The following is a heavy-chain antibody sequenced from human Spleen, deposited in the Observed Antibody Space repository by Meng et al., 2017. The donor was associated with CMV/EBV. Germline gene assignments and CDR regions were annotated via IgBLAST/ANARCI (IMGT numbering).Heavy chain of an antibody. CDR3: AKEAAITAHWYFDL. D-gene: IGHD2-21*01. J-gene: IGHJ2*01. CDR1: GFIFSSYG. Sequence: SGFIFSSYGMKWVRQAPGKGLEWVSSISSSTNYIYYADSVQGRFTISRDNAKNSLYLQMNSLRAEDTAVYYCAKEAAITAHWYFDLWGRGTLVTVSS. CDR2: ISSSTNYI. V-gene: IGHV3-21*04.